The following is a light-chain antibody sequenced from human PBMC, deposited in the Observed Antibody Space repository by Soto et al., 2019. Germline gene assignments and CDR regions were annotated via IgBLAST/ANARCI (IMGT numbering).Light chain of an antibody. CDR1: QSISSSY. V-gene: IGKV3-20*01. CDR2: GAS. CDR3: QHYNSHSPWT. Sequence: EIVLTQSPGTLSLSPGKRATLSCRASQSISSSYLAWYQQRPGQAPRLLIYGASSRATGIPDRFSGSGSGTEFTLTISRLEPEDFAVYYCQHYNSHSPWTFGQGTKVDIK. J-gene: IGKJ1*01.